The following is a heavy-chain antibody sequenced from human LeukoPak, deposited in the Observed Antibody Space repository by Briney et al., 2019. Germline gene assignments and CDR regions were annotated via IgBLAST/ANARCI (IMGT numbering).Heavy chain of an antibody. J-gene: IGHJ4*02. D-gene: IGHD4-11*01. CDR1: GFTFDDYG. Sequence: GGSLRLSCAASGFTFDDYGMSWVRQAPGKGLEWVSLINSDGTTTFYAVSVKGRFTISRDNARNTLYLQMSSLRAEDTAVYYCATTEYVASHFDQWGQGTLVTVSS. V-gene: IGHV3-74*01. CDR3: ATTEYVASHFDQ. CDR2: INSDGTTT.